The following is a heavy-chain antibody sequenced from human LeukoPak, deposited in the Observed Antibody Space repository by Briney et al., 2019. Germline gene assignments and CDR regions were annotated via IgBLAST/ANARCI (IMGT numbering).Heavy chain of an antibody. CDR3: ARDIAAAGTGAEYFQH. V-gene: IGHV1-2*02. CDR2: INPNRGGT. J-gene: IGHJ1*01. Sequence: ASVKVSCKASGYTFTGYYIHWVRQAPGQGLEWMGWINPNRGGTNYAQKFQGRVTMTRDTSISTAYMELSRLTSDDTAVYYCARDIAAAGTGAEYFQHWGQGTLVTVSS. CDR1: GYTFTGYY. D-gene: IGHD6-13*01.